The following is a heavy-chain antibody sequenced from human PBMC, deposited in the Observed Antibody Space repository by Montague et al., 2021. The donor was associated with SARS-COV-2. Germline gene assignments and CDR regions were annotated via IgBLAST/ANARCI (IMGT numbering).Heavy chain of an antibody. CDR1: GGSISSGGYY. Sequence: TLSLTCTVSGGSISSGGYYWSWIRQHPGKGLEWIGYIYYSGSTXYKPSLKSRVTISVDTSKNQFSLKLSSVTAADTAVYYCAREKRHYCSSTSCYDNYYCYYGMDVWGQGTTVTVSS. CDR3: AREKRHYCSSTSCYDNYYCYYGMDV. CDR2: IYYSGST. J-gene: IGHJ6*02. V-gene: IGHV4-31*03. D-gene: IGHD2-2*01.